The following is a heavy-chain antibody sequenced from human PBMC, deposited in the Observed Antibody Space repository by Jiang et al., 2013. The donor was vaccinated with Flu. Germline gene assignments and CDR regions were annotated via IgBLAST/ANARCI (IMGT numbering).Heavy chain of an antibody. Sequence: KPTQTLTLTCSFSGFSLSSGLVGVAWIRQPPGKALEWLGLIYGNGDNRYSPSLRNRLTITKDSTNNHVVLTLTNADPVDTATYFCAHSPGDYSDYWGGYSAKYFDYWGQGALVTVSS. CDR2: IYGNGDN. CDR1: GFSLSSGLVG. D-gene: IGHD3-3*01. J-gene: IGHJ4*02. CDR3: AHSPGDYSDYWGGYSAKYFDY. V-gene: IGHV2-5*01.